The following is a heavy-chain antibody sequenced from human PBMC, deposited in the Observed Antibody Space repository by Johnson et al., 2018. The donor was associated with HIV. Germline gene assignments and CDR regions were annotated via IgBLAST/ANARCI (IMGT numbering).Heavy chain of an antibody. CDR3: VRRFYDSSAFDI. CDR2: ISYDGSNK. J-gene: IGHJ3*02. CDR1: GFTFSSFA. Sequence: QVQLVESGGGVVRPGGSLRLSCAASGFTFSSFAMHWVRQAPGKGLEWMAFISYDGSNKYFTDSVRGRFTISRDNSKNTLFLQMNSLRAEDTAVYYCVRRFYDSSAFDIWGQGTLVTVSS. V-gene: IGHV3-30-3*01. D-gene: IGHD3-22*01.